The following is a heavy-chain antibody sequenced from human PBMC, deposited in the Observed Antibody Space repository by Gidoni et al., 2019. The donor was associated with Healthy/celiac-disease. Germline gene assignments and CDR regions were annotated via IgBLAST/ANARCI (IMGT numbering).Heavy chain of an antibody. CDR2: ISGSGGST. J-gene: IGHJ4*02. CDR3: AKYEDSSGYYRRSFDY. V-gene: IGHV3-23*01. CDR1: GFTFSSYA. D-gene: IGHD3-22*01. Sequence: EVQLLESGGGLVQPGGSLRLSCAASGFTFSSYAMSWVRQAPGKGLEWVSAISGSGGSTYYADSVKGRFTISRDNSKNTLYLQMNSLRAEDTAVYYCAKYEDSSGYYRRSFDYWGQGTLVTVSS.